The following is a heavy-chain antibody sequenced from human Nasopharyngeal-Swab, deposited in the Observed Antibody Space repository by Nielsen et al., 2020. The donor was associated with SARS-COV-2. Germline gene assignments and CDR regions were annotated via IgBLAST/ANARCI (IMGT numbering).Heavy chain of an antibody. Sequence: GSLRLSCAASGFTFDTFAMHWVRQAPGKGLEFVSSILGDGIATQYASSVKGRFTISRDNSKNTLYLQMGSLRDEDMAVYYCTRDRDGGWSFDYWGQGTLVTVSS. CDR2: ILGDGIAT. D-gene: IGHD6-19*01. J-gene: IGHJ4*02. CDR1: GFTFDTFA. CDR3: TRDRDGGWSFDY. V-gene: IGHV3-64*01.